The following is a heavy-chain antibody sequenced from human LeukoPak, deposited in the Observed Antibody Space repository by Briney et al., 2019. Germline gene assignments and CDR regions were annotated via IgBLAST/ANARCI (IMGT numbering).Heavy chain of an antibody. J-gene: IGHJ6*03. CDR3: ARQGSGSYYNYYYYMDV. D-gene: IGHD3-10*01. CDR2: IIPIFGTA. Sequence: ASVKASCKASGGTFSSYAISWVRQAPGQGLEWMGGIIPIFGTANYAQKFQGRVTITTDESTSTAYMELSSLRSEDTAVYYCARQGSGSYYNYYYYMDVWGKGTTVTVSS. V-gene: IGHV1-69*05. CDR1: GGTFSSYA.